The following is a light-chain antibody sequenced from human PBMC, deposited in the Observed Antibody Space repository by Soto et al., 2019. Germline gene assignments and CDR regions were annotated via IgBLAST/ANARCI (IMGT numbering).Light chain of an antibody. CDR2: DND. V-gene: IGLV1-51*01. J-gene: IGLJ2*01. Sequence: QSVLTQPPSVSAAPGQTVTIYCSGGGSNIGSNSVSWYQQVPGTAPKLLLYDNDKRPSGIPDRFSGSKSGTSATLGITGLQTADEADYYCGTWQSYLSVGVFGGGTKVTVL. CDR3: GTWQSYLSVGV. CDR1: GSNIGSNS.